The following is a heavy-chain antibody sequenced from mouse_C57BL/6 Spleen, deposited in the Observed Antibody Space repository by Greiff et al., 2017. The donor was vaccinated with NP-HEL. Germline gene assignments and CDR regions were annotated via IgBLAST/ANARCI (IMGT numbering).Heavy chain of an antibody. CDR3: ARSTLYGNSDY. V-gene: IGHV1-69*01. J-gene: IGHJ2*01. CDR1: GYTFTSYW. D-gene: IGHD2-1*01. CDR2: IDPSDSYT. Sequence: QVQLQQPGAELVMPGASVKLSCKASGYTFTSYWMHWVKQRPGQGLEWIGEIDPSDSYTNYNQKFKGKSTLTVDKSSSTAYMQLSSLTSEDSAVYYCARSTLYGNSDYWGQGTTLTVSS.